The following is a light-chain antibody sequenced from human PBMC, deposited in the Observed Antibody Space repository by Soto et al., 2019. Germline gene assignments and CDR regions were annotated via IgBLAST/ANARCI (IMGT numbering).Light chain of an antibody. CDR2: GAS. J-gene: IGKJ1*01. CDR1: QSVSSSY. Sequence: EIVLTQSPGTLSLSPGERATLSCRASQSVSSSYLAWYQQKPGQAPRLLIYGASSRATGIPDRFSGYGSGTDFTLSICRLEPEDFAVYYCQQYGRSLWTFGQVTKVEIK. V-gene: IGKV3-20*01. CDR3: QQYGRSLWT.